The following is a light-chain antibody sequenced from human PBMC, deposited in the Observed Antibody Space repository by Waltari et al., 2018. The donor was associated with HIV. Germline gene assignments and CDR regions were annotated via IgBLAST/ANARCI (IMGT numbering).Light chain of an antibody. CDR3: CSYAGSSTLV. CDR2: EVS. CDR1: SSDVGSYNL. V-gene: IGLV2-23*02. Sequence: QSALTQPASVSGSPGQSIPIPCPGTSSDVGSYNLVSWYQQHPGKAPKLMIYEVSKRPSGVSNRFSGSKSGNTASLTISGLQAEDEADYYCCSYAGSSTLVFGGGTKLTVL. J-gene: IGLJ2*01.